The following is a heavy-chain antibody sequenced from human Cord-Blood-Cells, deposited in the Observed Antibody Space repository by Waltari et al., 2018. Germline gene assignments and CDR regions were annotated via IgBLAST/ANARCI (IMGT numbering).Heavy chain of an antibody. CDR2: IIPIFGTA. J-gene: IGHJ6*02. V-gene: IGHV1-69*01. CDR1: GGTFSSYA. D-gene: IGHD2-2*01. CDR3: ARGDVVPVVYYYYGMDV. Sequence: QVQLVQSGAEVKKPGSSVKVSCKASGGTFSSYAISWVRQATGQGLEWMGGIIPIFGTANYAQKFQGRVTITADESTSTAYMELSSLRSEDTAVYYCARGDVVPVVYYYYGMDVWGQGTTVTVSS.